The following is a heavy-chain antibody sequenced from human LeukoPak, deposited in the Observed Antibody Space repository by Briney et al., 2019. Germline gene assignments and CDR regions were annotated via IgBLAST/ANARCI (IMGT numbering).Heavy chain of an antibody. Sequence: GGSLRLSCAASGFTFSSYWMHWVRQALGKGLVWVSGISGDGSNIIYEDSVKGRFTIARDNAQNTLYLQMNSLRAEDAAVYFCVRESGGFDMWGQGTMVTVSS. CDR2: ISGDGSNI. V-gene: IGHV3-74*01. CDR1: GFTFSSYW. CDR3: VRESGGFDM. D-gene: IGHD2-15*01. J-gene: IGHJ3*02.